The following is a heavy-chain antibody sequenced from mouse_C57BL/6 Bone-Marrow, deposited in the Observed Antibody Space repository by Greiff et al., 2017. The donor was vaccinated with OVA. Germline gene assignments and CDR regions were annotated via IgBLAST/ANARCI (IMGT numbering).Heavy chain of an antibody. CDR1: GFTFSDYG. J-gene: IGHJ2*01. CDR2: ISSGSSTI. D-gene: IGHD3-3*01. Sequence: EVKVVESGGGLVKPGGSLKLSCAASGFTFSDYGIHWVRQAPEKGLEWVAYISSGSSTIYYADTVKGRFTISRDNAKNTLFLQMTSLRSEDTAMYYCAGWVFDYWGQGTTLTVSS. CDR3: AGWVFDY. V-gene: IGHV5-17*01.